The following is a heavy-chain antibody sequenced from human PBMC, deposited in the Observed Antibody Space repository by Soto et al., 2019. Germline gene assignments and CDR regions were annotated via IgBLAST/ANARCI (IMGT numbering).Heavy chain of an antibody. D-gene: IGHD5-18*01. CDR2: ISGSGGST. J-gene: IGHJ6*03. CDR1: GVTFSSYA. CDR3: AKVRGYSYGYYYYYMDV. V-gene: IGHV3-23*01. Sequence: GGSLRLSCAASGVTFSSYAMSWVRQAPGKGLEWVSAISGSGGSTYYADSVKGRFTISRDNSKNTLYLQMNSLRAEDTAVYYCAKVRGYSYGYYYYYMDVWGKGTTVTVSS.